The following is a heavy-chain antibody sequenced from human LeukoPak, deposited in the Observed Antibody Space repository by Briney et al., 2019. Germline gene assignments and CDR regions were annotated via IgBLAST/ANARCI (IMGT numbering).Heavy chain of an antibody. D-gene: IGHD6-19*01. CDR3: TRGVAISTSGWYDTFDY. CDR2: ISTDGSRI. V-gene: IGHV3-64*02. J-gene: IGHJ4*02. CDR1: GFTFRDYA. Sequence: PGGSLRLSCAASGFTFRDYAMYWLRQAPGKGREYVSVISTDGSRIYYADSVKGRVTISRDNSKNTLYLQMGSLRAEDMAVYYCTRGVAISTSGWYDTFDYWGQGALVTVSS.